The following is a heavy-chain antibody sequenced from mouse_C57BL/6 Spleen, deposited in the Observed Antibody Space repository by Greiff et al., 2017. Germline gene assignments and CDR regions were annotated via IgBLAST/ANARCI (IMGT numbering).Heavy chain of an antibody. CDR1: GYAFSSSW. Sequence: VKLQESGPELVKPGASVKISCKASGYAFSSSWMNWVKQRPGKGLEWIGRIYPGDGDTNYNGKFKGKATLTADKSSSTAYMQLSSLTSEDSAVYFCARELRREFAYWGQGTLVTVSA. CDR2: IYPGDGDT. V-gene: IGHV1-82*01. CDR3: ARELRREFAY. J-gene: IGHJ3*01. D-gene: IGHD2-12*01.